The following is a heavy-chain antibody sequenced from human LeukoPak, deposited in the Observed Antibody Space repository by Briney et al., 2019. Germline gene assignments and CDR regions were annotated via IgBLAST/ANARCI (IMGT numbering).Heavy chain of an antibody. V-gene: IGHV4-30-2*01. Sequence: PSETLSLTCTVSGGSISSGGYYWSWIRQPPGKGLEWIGYIYHSGSTYYNPSLKSRVTISVDRSKNQFSLKLSSVTAADTAVYYCARDGGEAARECTSCYSWFDPWGQGTLVTVSS. CDR3: ARDGGEAARECTSCYSWFDP. J-gene: IGHJ5*02. CDR2: IYHSGST. D-gene: IGHD2-2*02. CDR1: GGSISSGGYY.